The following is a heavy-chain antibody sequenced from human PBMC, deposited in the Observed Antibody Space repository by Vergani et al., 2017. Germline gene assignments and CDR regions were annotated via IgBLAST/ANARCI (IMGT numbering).Heavy chain of an antibody. CDR1: GGTFSSYA. Sequence: QVQLVQSGAEVKKPGSSVKVSCKASGGTFSSYAISWVRQAPGQGLEWMGGIIPIFGTANYAQKFQGRVTITADKSTSTAYMELSSLRSEDTAVYYCARGGGDYYDSSGYYGDAFDIWGQGTMVTVSS. V-gene: IGHV1-69*14. CDR2: IIPIFGTA. D-gene: IGHD3-22*01. CDR3: ARGGGDYYDSSGYYGDAFDI. J-gene: IGHJ3*02.